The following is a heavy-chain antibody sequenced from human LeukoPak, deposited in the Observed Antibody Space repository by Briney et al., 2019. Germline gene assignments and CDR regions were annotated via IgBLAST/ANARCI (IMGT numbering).Heavy chain of an antibody. CDR3: ARDPVYYYDSSGYPFDY. Sequence: GASVKDSCKASGYTFTGYYMHWVRQAPGRGLEWMEWINPNSGGTNYAQKFQGRVTMTRDTSISTAYMELSRLRSDDTAVYYCARDPVYYYDSSGYPFDYWGQGTLVTVSS. CDR2: INPNSGGT. D-gene: IGHD3-22*01. CDR1: GYTFTGYY. V-gene: IGHV1-2*02. J-gene: IGHJ4*02.